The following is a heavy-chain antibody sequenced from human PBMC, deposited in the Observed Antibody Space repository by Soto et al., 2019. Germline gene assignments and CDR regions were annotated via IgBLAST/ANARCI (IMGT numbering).Heavy chain of an antibody. CDR1: GFTVSSNY. CDR3: ASANPVDKLASYFDF. V-gene: IGHV3-53*01. J-gene: IGHJ4*02. D-gene: IGHD1-1*01. Sequence: GGSLRLSCAASGFTVSSNYMSWVRQAPGKGLEWVSVIYSGGSTYYADSVKGRFTISRDNSKNTLYLQMNSLRAEDTAVYYCASANPVDKLASYFDFWGQGTLVTVSS. CDR2: IYSGGST.